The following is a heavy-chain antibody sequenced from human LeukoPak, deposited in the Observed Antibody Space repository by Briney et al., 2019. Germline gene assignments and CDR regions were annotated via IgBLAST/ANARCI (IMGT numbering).Heavy chain of an antibody. CDR3: ARVRSTSPYGMDV. CDR1: GGSISSYY. V-gene: IGHV4-59*12. CDR2: IYYSGST. Sequence: SETLSLTCTVSGGSISSYYWSWIRQPPGKGLEWIGYIYYSGSTNYNPSLKSRVTISVDTSKNQFSLKLSSVTAADTAVYYCARVRSTSPYGMDVWGQGTTVTVSS. J-gene: IGHJ6*02. D-gene: IGHD2-2*01.